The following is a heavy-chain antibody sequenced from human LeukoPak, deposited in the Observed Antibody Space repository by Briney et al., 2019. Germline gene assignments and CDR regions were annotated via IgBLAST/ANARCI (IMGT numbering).Heavy chain of an antibody. Sequence: ASVKVSCKASGFTFTSSAVQWVRQARGQRLGWIGWIVVGSGNTNYAQKFQEGVTITRDMSTSTAYMELSSLRSEDTAVYYCAAEIRIAAAGPPFDYWGQGTLVTVSS. V-gene: IGHV1-58*01. J-gene: IGHJ4*02. CDR1: GFTFTSSA. CDR2: IVVGSGNT. D-gene: IGHD6-13*01. CDR3: AAEIRIAAAGPPFDY.